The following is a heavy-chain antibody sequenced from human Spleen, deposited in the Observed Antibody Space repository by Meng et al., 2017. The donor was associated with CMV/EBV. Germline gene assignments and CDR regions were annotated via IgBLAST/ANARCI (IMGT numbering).Heavy chain of an antibody. CDR2: ISSSSSYI. D-gene: IGHD3-10*01. V-gene: IGHV3-21*01. J-gene: IGHJ4*02. Sequence: GGSLRLSCAASGFTFSSYSMNWVRQAPGKGLEWVSSISSSSSYIYYADSVKGRFTISRDNAKNSLYLQMNSLRAEDTAVYYCARVITMVRGVTTLYFDYWGQGTLVTVSS. CDR1: GFTFSSYS. CDR3: ARVITMVRGVTTLYFDY.